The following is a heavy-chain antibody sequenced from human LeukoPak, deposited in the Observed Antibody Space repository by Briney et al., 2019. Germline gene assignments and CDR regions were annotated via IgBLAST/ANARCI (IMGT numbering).Heavy chain of an antibody. CDR1: GYTFTSYG. J-gene: IGHJ4*02. CDR3: ARVSPDYVWGSYRYNNDY. V-gene: IGHV1-18*01. CDR2: ISAYNGNT. D-gene: IGHD3-16*02. Sequence: VASVKVSCKASGYTFTSYGISWVRQAPGQGLEWMGWISAYNGNTNYAQKLQGRVTMTTDTSTSTAYMELRSLRSDDTAVYYCARVSPDYVWGSYRYNNDYWGQGTLVTVSS.